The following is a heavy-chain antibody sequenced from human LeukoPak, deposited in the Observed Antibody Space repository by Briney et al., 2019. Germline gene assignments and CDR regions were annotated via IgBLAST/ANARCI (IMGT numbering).Heavy chain of an antibody. CDR3: ARDDYYDSSGYQYNWFDP. Sequence: SETLSLTCTVSGYSISSGYYWGWIRQPPGKGLEWIGSIYHSGSTYYNPSLKSRVTISVDTSKNQFSLKLSSVTAADTAVYYCARDDYYDSSGYQYNWFDPWGQGTLVTVSS. CDR1: GYSISSGYY. V-gene: IGHV4-38-2*02. CDR2: IYHSGST. D-gene: IGHD3-22*01. J-gene: IGHJ5*02.